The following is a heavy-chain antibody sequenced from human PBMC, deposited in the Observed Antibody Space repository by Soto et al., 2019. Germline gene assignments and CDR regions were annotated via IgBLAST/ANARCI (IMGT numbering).Heavy chain of an antibody. CDR3: AKRGVDTFGLSY. Sequence: EVQLVESGGGLVQPGGSLRLSCAGSGFTFSSFWMHWVRQAPGEGLVWVSRINTDGSSTSYADSVKGRFTISRDNAKNTLYLRMNSLRVEDTAMYYCAKRGVDTFGLSYWGQGTLVTVSS. CDR1: GFTFSSFW. J-gene: IGHJ1*01. D-gene: IGHD3-10*01. V-gene: IGHV3-74*01. CDR2: INTDGSST.